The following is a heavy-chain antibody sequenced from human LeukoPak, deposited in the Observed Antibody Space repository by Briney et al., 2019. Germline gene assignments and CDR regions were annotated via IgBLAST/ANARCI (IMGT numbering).Heavy chain of an antibody. CDR3: ARDWEAAAGPFDY. Sequence: PGGSLRLSCAASGFTFSSYSMNWVRQAPGKGLEWVSSISSSSSYIYYADSVKGRFTISRDNAKNSLYLQMNSLRAEDTAVYYCARDWEAAAGPFDYWGQGTLVTVSS. CDR1: GFTFSSYS. V-gene: IGHV3-21*04. D-gene: IGHD6-13*01. CDR2: ISSSSSYI. J-gene: IGHJ4*02.